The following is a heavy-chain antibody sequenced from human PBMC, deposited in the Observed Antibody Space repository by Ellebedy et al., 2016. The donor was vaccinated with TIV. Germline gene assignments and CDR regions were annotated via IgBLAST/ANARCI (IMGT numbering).Heavy chain of an antibody. CDR2: FDPEDGET. Sequence: AASVKVSCKVSGYSLTELSMHWVRQAPGKGLELMGGFDPEDGETTYAQKFQGRIILTEDTSSDTAYMELSNLRSEDTAVYFCATDSSKSRLVMVASAQAFDVWGQGTLVTVSS. V-gene: IGHV1-24*01. J-gene: IGHJ3*01. D-gene: IGHD2-21*01. CDR3: ATDSSKSRLVMVASAQAFDV. CDR1: GYSLTELS.